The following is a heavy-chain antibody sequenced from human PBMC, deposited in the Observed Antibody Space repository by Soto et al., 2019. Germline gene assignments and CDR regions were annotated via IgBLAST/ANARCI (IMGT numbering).Heavy chain of an antibody. CDR3: ARDLKSSGWSVVDYYGMDV. CDR1: GYTFTGYY. J-gene: IGHJ6*02. V-gene: IGHV1-2*02. Sequence: AASVKVSCKASGYTFTGYYMHWVRQAPGQGLEWMGWINPNSGGTNYAQKFQGRVTMTRDTSISTAYMELSRLRSDDTAVYYCARDLKSSGWSVVDYYGMDVWGQGTTVTVSS. D-gene: IGHD6-19*01. CDR2: INPNSGGT.